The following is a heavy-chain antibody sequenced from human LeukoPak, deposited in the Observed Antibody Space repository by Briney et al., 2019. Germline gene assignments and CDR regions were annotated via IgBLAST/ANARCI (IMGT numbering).Heavy chain of an antibody. CDR1: GFTFSDYA. Sequence: GGSLRLSRAASGFTFSDYAMSWVRQAPGKGLEWVSGISASGNSRYFADFVKGRLTISRDNSKNTLSLQMDSLRAEDTAIYFCAKVGGTYYQLLYPTFDNWGQGALVTVSS. CDR2: ISASGNSR. J-gene: IGHJ4*02. D-gene: IGHD1-26*01. CDR3: AKVGGTYYQLLYPTFDN. V-gene: IGHV3-23*01.